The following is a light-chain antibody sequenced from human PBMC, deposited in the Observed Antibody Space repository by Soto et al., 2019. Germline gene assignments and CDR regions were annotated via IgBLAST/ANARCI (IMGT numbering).Light chain of an antibody. CDR3: QQYGSSPRT. CDR1: QSVSSSY. CDR2: DAS. V-gene: IGKV3D-20*01. J-gene: IGKJ1*01. Sequence: EIVLTRSPATLSLSPGERATLSCGASQSVSSSYLAWYQQKPGLAPRLLISDASSRATGIPDRFSGSGSGTDFTLTISRLEPEDFAVYYCQQYGSSPRTFGQGTKVEIK.